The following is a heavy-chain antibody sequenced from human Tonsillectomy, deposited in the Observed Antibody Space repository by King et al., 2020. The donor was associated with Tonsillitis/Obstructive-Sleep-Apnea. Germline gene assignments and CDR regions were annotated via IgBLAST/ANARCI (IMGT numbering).Heavy chain of an antibody. Sequence: EVQLVESGGGLVQPGGSLRLSCAVSGFTFSNYWMHWVRQAPGMGLVWVSNINIDGSDTTYAASVKGRFTISRDNAKNTLYLQMNSLRAEDTAVYYCARGTLIPAGIEFWAQGTLVNVSS. D-gene: IGHD2-2*01. V-gene: IGHV3-74*01. CDR1: GFTFSNYW. CDR3: ARGTLIPAGIEF. CDR2: INIDGSDT. J-gene: IGHJ4*02.